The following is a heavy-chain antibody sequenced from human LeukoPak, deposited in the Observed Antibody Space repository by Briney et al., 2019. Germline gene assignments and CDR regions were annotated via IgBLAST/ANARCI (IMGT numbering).Heavy chain of an antibody. CDR2: ISYDGSNK. Sequence: GGSPRLSCAASGFTFRSYGMHWVRQAPGKGLEWVAVISYDGSNKYYADSVKGRFTISRDNSKNTLYLQMNSLRAEDTAVYYCAKGYSYGSYWGQGTLVTVSS. CDR3: AKGYSYGSY. J-gene: IGHJ4*02. D-gene: IGHD5-18*01. CDR1: GFTFRSYG. V-gene: IGHV3-30*18.